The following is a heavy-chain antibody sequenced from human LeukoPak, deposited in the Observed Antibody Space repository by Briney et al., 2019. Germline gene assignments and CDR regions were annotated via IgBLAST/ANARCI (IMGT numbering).Heavy chain of an antibody. CDR3: AKGDAYNPSSFYGVDV. CDR1: GGSINSYY. J-gene: IGHJ6*02. CDR2: IFYSGST. V-gene: IGHV4-59*01. D-gene: IGHD5-24*01. Sequence: SETLSLTCTVSGGSINSYYWSWIRQPPGKGLEWIGYIFYSGSTNYNPSLKSRVTISVDTSKNQFSLKLTSVTAADTAVYYCAKGDAYNPSSFYGVDVWGQGTTVTVSS.